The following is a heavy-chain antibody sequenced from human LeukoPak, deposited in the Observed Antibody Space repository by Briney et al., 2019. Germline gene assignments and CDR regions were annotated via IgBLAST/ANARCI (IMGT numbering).Heavy chain of an antibody. J-gene: IGHJ6*03. D-gene: IGHD3-3*01. CDR1: GLPISRCSYY. CDR3: AREVRDFWSGYNHYYYMDV. Sequence: TLSLTRTVSGLPISRCSYYWSWIPQPAGEGVEWIGRIYTSGSPNYNPSLKSHLTISVDTSKDQFSLKLSSVTAADTAVYYCAREVRDFWSGYNHYYYMDVWGKGTTVTVSS. V-gene: IGHV4-61*02. CDR2: IYTSGSP.